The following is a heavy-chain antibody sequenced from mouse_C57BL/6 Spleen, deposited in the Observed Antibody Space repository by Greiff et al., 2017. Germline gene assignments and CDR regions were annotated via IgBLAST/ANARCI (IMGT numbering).Heavy chain of an antibody. Sequence: QVQLQQPGAELVRPGSSVKLSCKASGYTFTSYWMDWVKQRPGQGLEWIGNIYPSDSETHYNQKFKDKATLTVDKSSSTAYMQLSSLTSEDSAVXYCARETTVVPYAMDYWGQGTSVTVSS. D-gene: IGHD1-1*01. CDR2: IYPSDSET. CDR1: GYTFTSYW. V-gene: IGHV1-61*01. J-gene: IGHJ4*01. CDR3: ARETTVVPYAMDY.